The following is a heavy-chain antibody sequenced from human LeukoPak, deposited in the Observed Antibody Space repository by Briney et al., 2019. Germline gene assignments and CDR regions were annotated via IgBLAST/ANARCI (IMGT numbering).Heavy chain of an antibody. Sequence: ASVKVSCKASGYTFTSYYISWVRQAPGQGLEWMGWISGYNGNTNYVQKFQGRDTNYAQKLQGRVTMTTDTSTSTAYMELRSLRSDDTAVYYCARDKLGRQWERADAFDIWGQGTMVTVSS. J-gene: IGHJ3*02. CDR1: GYTFTSYY. D-gene: IGHD1-26*01. CDR3: ARDKLGRQWERADAFDI. CDR2: ISGYNGNTNYVQKFQGRDT. V-gene: IGHV1-18*01.